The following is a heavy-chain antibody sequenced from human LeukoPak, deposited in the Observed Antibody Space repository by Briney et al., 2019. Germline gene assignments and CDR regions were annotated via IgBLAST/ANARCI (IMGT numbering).Heavy chain of an antibody. Sequence: KPSETLSLTCTVSGGSISSSSYYWGWIRQPPGKGLEWIGSIYYSGSTYYNPSLKSRVTISVDTSKNQFSLKLSSVTAADTAVYYCARGIAAAGADDYWGKGTLVTVSS. CDR2: IYYSGST. CDR3: ARGIAAAGADDY. CDR1: GGSISSSSYY. V-gene: IGHV4-39*07. J-gene: IGHJ4*02. D-gene: IGHD6-13*01.